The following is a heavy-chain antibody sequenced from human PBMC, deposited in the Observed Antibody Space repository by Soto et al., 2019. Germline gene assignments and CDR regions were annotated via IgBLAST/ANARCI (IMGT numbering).Heavy chain of an antibody. D-gene: IGHD3-16*01. CDR3: ARWGNWKVADY. Sequence: QVQLVESGGGVVQPGRSLRLSCAASGFTFSSHGMHWVRQAPGKGLEWVAVIWYDGSNKYYADSVKGRFTISRDNSKNMLYLEMNSLRAEDTAVYYCARWGNWKVADYWGQGTLVTVSS. CDR2: IWYDGSNK. CDR1: GFTFSSHG. J-gene: IGHJ4*02. V-gene: IGHV3-33*01.